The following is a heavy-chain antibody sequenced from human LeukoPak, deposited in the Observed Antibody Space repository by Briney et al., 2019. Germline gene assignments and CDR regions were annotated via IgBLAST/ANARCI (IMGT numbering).Heavy chain of an antibody. D-gene: IGHD5-12*01. Sequence: GGALRLSCAASGFTFSSYAMSWVRQAPGKGLEWVSAISGSGGSTYYADSVKGRFTISRDNSKNPLYLQMNSLRAEDTAVYYCAKPLRYSGYDYVDWGQGTLVTVSS. J-gene: IGHJ4*02. CDR3: AKPLRYSGYDYVD. CDR2: ISGSGGST. V-gene: IGHV3-23*01. CDR1: GFTFSSYA.